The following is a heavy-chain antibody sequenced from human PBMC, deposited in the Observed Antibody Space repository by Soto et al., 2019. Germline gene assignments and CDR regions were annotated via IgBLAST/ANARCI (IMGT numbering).Heavy chain of an antibody. CDR3: ARVKGLPDHEYYYYGMDV. D-gene: IGHD5-18*01. CDR2: IIPIFGTA. Sequence: GASVKVSCKASGGTFSSYAISWVRQAPGQGLEWMGGIIPIFGTANYAQKFQGRVTITADESTSTAYMELSSLRSEDTAVYYCARVKGLPDHEYYYYGMDVWGQGTTVTVSS. CDR1: GGTFSSYA. J-gene: IGHJ6*02. V-gene: IGHV1-69*13.